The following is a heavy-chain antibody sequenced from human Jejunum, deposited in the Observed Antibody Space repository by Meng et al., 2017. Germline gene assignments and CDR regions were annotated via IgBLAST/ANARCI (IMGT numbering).Heavy chain of an antibody. V-gene: IGHV4-34*01. CDR2: ISHSGDT. CDR3: AKNNWFDP. Sequence: VHLQQWGAGSLKPFETLSLTCVVAGGSFSSYYWSWIRQPPGKGLGWIGEISHSGDTKYNPSLMSRVTISADTSKNQFSLKLTSVTAADTAVYYCAKNNWFDPWGQGTLVTVSS. CDR1: GGSFSSYY. J-gene: IGHJ5*02.